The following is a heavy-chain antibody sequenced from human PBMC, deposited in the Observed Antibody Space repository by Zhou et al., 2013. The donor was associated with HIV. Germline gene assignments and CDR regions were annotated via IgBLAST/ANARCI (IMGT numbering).Heavy chain of an antibody. CDR1: GGTFSSYA. V-gene: IGHV1-69*04. CDR3: AIENVDAPMGHYHYYYMDV. J-gene: IGHJ6*03. D-gene: IGHD5-18*01. Sequence: QVQLVQSGAEVKKPGSSVKVSCKASGGTFSSYAISWVRQAPGQGLEWMGRIIPILDIAYYAQKFQGRVTITADKSTSTAYMELSSLRSEDTAVYFCAIENVDAPMGHYHYYYMDVWGKGTTVTVS. CDR2: IIPILDIA.